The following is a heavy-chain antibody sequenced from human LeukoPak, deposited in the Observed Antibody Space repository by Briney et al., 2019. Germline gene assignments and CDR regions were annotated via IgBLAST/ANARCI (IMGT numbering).Heavy chain of an antibody. V-gene: IGHV3-48*04. Sequence: GGSLRLSCAASGFTFSNYAMNWVRQAPGKGLEWISHIGLSSSSMYYADSTKGRFTISRDNAKNSLYLQMNSLRAEDTAVYYCARAAYSYGSPYYYYYYMDVWGKGTTVTVSS. CDR3: ARAAYSYGSPYYYYYYMDV. CDR2: IGLSSSSM. CDR1: GFTFSNYA. J-gene: IGHJ6*03. D-gene: IGHD5-18*01.